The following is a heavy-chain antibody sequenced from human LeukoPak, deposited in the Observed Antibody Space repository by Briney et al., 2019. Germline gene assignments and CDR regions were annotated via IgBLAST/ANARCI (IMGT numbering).Heavy chain of an antibody. V-gene: IGHV3-11*01. CDR3: ARVENGYNYKAVKPFDY. Sequence: GGSLRLSCAASGFTFSDYYMSWIRQAPGKGLEWVSYISSSGSTIYYADSVKGRFTISRDNAKNSLYLQMNNLRAEDTAVYYCARVENGYNYKAVKPFDYWGQGTLVTVSS. CDR1: GFTFSDYY. CDR2: ISSSGSTI. J-gene: IGHJ4*02. D-gene: IGHD5-24*01.